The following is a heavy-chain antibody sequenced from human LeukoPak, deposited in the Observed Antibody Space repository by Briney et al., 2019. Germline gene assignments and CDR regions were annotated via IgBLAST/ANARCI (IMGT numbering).Heavy chain of an antibody. Sequence: PGGSLRLSCAASGFTFDDYALHWVRHAPGKGLEWVSGISWNSGSIGYADSVKGRFTISRDNAKSTLYLQMNSLRADDMALYYCTRASGYSSGAVDYWGQGTLVTVSS. CDR3: TRASGYSSGAVDY. D-gene: IGHD5-18*01. CDR1: GFTFDDYA. V-gene: IGHV3-9*03. CDR2: ISWNSGSI. J-gene: IGHJ4*02.